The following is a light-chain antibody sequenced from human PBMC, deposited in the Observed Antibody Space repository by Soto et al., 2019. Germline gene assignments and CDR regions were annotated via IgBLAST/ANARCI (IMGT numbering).Light chain of an antibody. J-gene: IGKJ5*01. Sequence: IQLTQSPSSLSASVGDRVTITCRASQGISSYLAWYQQKPGKAPKLLIYAASTLQSGVPSRFSGSGSGTDFTLTISSLQPEDFATYYCQQLNSYPLITFGHGTRLESK. CDR3: QQLNSYPLIT. CDR1: QGISSY. CDR2: AAS. V-gene: IGKV1-9*01.